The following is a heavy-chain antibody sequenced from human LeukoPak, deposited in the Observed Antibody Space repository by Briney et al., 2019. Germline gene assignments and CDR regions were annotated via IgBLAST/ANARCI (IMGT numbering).Heavy chain of an antibody. Sequence: GASVKVSCKASGYTFTGYYMHWVRQAPGQGLEWMGWINPNSGGTNYAQKFQGRVTMTRDMSTSTVYMELSSLRSEDTAVYYCARDARIQLWLQRYYYYYMDVWGKGTTVTVSS. CDR1: GYTFTGYY. V-gene: IGHV1-2*02. CDR2: INPNSGGT. D-gene: IGHD5-18*01. CDR3: ARDARIQLWLQRYYYYYMDV. J-gene: IGHJ6*03.